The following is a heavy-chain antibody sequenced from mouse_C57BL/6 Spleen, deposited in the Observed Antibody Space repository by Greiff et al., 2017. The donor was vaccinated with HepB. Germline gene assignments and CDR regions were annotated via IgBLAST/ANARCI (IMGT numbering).Heavy chain of an antibody. V-gene: IGHV10-1*01. CDR1: GFSFNTYA. J-gene: IGHJ4*01. Sequence: DVKLVESGGGLVQPTGSLKLSCAASGFSFNTYAMNWVRQAPGKGLEWVARIRSKSNNYATYYADSVKDRFTISRDDSESMLYLQMNNLKTEDTAMYYCVRFKRFDAMDYWGQGTSVTVSA. CDR2: IRSKSNNYAT. CDR3: VRFKRFDAMDY.